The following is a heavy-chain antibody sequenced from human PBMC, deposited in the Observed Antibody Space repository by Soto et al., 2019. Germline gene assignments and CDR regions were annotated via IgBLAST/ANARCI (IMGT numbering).Heavy chain of an antibody. D-gene: IGHD2-2*01. V-gene: IGHV1-69*01. CDR2: IIPIFGTA. Sequence: VRQAPGQGLEWMGGIIPIFGTANYAQKFQGRVTITADESTSTAYMELSSLRSEDTAVYYCARSRVVPAAISWFDPWGQGTLVTVSS. J-gene: IGHJ5*02. CDR3: ARSRVVPAAISWFDP.